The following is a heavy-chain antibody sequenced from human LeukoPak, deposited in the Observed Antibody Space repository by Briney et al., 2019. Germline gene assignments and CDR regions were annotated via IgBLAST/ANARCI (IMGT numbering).Heavy chain of an antibody. CDR1: GFTFSIYA. V-gene: IGHV3-23*01. CDR3: ASRRYSTSALDAFNI. J-gene: IGHJ3*02. D-gene: IGHD6-6*01. Sequence: GGSLRLSCAASGFTFSIYAMTWVRQAPGKELEWVSTISDSGDSTYFADSVKGRFTISRDNSKNTLYLQMNGLRAEDTALYYCASRRYSTSALDAFNIWGHGTMVTVSS. CDR2: ISDSGDST.